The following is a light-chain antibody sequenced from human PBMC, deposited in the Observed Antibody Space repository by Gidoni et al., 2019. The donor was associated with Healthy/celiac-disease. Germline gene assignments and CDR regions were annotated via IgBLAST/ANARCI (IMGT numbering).Light chain of an antibody. CDR1: QSVSSSY. J-gene: IGKJ3*01. CDR3: QQYGSSPLFT. V-gene: IGKV3-20*01. Sequence: EIVLTQSPGTLSLSPGERATLSGRASQSVSSSYLAWYQQKPGQAPRLLIDGASSRATGIPDRFSGSGSGTDFTLTISRLEPEDFAVYYCQQYGSSPLFTFGPGTKVDIK. CDR2: GAS.